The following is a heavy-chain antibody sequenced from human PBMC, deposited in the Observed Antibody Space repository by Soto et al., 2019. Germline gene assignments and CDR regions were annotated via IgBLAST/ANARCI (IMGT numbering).Heavy chain of an antibody. CDR3: AREVTGTTRPTVPAAD. Sequence: SETLSLTCTVSGGSISSYYWSWIRQPPGKGLEWIGYIYYSGSTNYNPSLKSRVTISVDTSKNQFSLKLSSVTAADTAVYYCAREVTGTTRPTVPAADWGQGTLVTVSS. J-gene: IGHJ4*02. CDR2: IYYSGST. D-gene: IGHD1-20*01. CDR1: GGSISSYY. V-gene: IGHV4-59*12.